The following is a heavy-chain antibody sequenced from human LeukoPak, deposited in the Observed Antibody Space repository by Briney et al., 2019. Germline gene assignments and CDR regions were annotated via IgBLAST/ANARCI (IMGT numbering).Heavy chain of an antibody. CDR2: IYNSGTT. CDR1: GAFFRGYF. CDR3: ARWWDHYGGGWGFDC. V-gene: IGHV4-59*08. D-gene: IGHD3-10*01. Sequence: KPSETLTLICTVSGAFFRGYFWSWVRQPPGKHLEWIGYIYNSGTTAYNTSLKSRVTISADTSKTQFTLRLTSVTAADTAVYYCARWWDHYGGGWGFDCWGQGTLVTVSS. J-gene: IGHJ4*02.